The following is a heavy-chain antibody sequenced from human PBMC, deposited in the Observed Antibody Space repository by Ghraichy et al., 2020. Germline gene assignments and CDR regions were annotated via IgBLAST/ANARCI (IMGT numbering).Heavy chain of an antibody. CDR2: ISGGGGST. V-gene: IGHV3-23*01. D-gene: IGHD1-26*01. J-gene: IGHJ4*02. CDR3: AKAPGSYSPRTVDY. Sequence: GGSLRLSCTASGFTFSSYAMSWVRQAPGKGLEWVSSISGGGGSTYYADSVKGRFTISRDNSKNTLYVQMNSLRAEDTAVYYCAKAPGSYSPRTVDYWGQGTLVTVSS. CDR1: GFTFSSYA.